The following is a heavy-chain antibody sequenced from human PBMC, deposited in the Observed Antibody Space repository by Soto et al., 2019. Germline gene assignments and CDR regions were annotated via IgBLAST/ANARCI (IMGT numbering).Heavy chain of an antibody. CDR2: IYHSGST. Sequence: NPSETLSLTCAVSGYSISSGYYWGWIRQPPGKGLEWIGSIYHSGSTYYNPSLKSRVTISVDTSKNQFSLKLSSVTAADTAVYYCARAVRHSSSSVDYWGQGTLVTVSS. CDR1: GYSISSGYY. J-gene: IGHJ4*02. D-gene: IGHD6-6*01. V-gene: IGHV4-38-2*01. CDR3: ARAVRHSSSSVDY.